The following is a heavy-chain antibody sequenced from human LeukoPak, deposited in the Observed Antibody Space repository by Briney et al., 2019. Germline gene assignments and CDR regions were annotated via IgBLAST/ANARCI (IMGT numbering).Heavy chain of an antibody. D-gene: IGHD3-10*01. V-gene: IGHV4-4*07. CDR1: GGSIISNY. CDR2: MYTSGNT. Sequence: SETPSLTCTVSGGSIISNYWSWIRQPAGKGLEWIGRMYTSGNTNYNPSLKSRVTMSVDTSKNQFSLKLNSVTAADTAVYYCARNYYGSGTYYNWFDPWGQGTLVTVSS. J-gene: IGHJ5*02. CDR3: ARNYYGSGTYYNWFDP.